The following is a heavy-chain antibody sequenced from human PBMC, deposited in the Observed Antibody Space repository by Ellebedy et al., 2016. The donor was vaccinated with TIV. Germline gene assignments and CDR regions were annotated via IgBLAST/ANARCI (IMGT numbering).Heavy chain of an antibody. V-gene: IGHV1-46*01. CDR3: ARGGRYSGSYNFDH. J-gene: IGHJ4*02. CDR2: INPGDGTT. CDR1: GYTFTRYYF. Sequence: AASVKVSCKASGYTFTRYYFMHWVRQAPGQGLEWMGIINPGDGTTTYVRKFQGRLTLTRDTSTSTFYMALGSLRSEDTAVYYCARGGRYSGSYNFDHWGQGSLVTVSS. D-gene: IGHD1-26*01.